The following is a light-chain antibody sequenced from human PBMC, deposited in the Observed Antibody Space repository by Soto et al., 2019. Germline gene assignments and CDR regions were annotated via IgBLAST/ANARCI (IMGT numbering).Light chain of an antibody. V-gene: IGKV1-39*01. Sequence: DIQMTQSPASLAAALGDRITISCRASQTISNYLNWYHQKPGEAPKILIYGAATLQSGVPSSVSGSGSVTEFTLSISILQPEDFGTYYCQQSYNVPFTFGPGTKV. J-gene: IGKJ3*01. CDR1: QTISNY. CDR3: QQSYNVPFT. CDR2: GAA.